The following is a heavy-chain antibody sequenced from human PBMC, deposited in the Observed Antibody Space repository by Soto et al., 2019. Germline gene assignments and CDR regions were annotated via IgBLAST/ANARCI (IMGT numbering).Heavy chain of an antibody. CDR3: ARPRPDGDYGPTSYFDY. V-gene: IGHV4-39*01. CDR1: GGSISSSSYY. Sequence: QLQLQESGPGLVKPSETLSLTCTVSGGSISSSSYYWGWIRQPPGKGLEWIGSIYYSGSTYYNPSLKSRVTISVDTSKNQFSLKLSSVTAADTAVYYCARPRPDGDYGPTSYFDYWGQGTLVTVSS. CDR2: IYYSGST. J-gene: IGHJ4*02. D-gene: IGHD4-17*01.